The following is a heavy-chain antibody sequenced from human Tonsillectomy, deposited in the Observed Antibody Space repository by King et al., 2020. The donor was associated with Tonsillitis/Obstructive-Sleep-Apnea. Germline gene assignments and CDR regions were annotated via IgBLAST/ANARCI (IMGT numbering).Heavy chain of an antibody. CDR2: IDPSDSYT. V-gene: IGHV5-10-1*03. CDR3: ARRQDHSSWLGDGMDV. CDR1: GYSFTSYW. J-gene: IGHJ6*02. D-gene: IGHD6-13*01. Sequence: QLVQSGAEVKKPGESLRISCKDSGYSFTSYWINWVRQMPGKGLEWMGRIDPSDSYTNYSPSFQGHVTISTDKSISTAYLQWSSLKASDTAMYYCARRQDHSSWLGDGMDVWGQGTTVTVSS.